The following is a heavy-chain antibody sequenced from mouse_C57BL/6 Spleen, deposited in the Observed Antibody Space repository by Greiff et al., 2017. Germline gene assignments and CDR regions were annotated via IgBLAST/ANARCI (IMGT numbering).Heavy chain of an antibody. V-gene: IGHV1-69*01. Sequence: VQLQQPGAELVMPGASVKLSCQASGYTFTSYWMHWVKQRPGQGLEWIGEIDPSASYTNYNQKFKGKSTLTVDKSSSTAYMQLSSLTSEESAVYYCARTNWDRGFDYWGQGTTLTVSS. CDR1: GYTFTSYW. CDR2: IDPSASYT. D-gene: IGHD4-1*01. J-gene: IGHJ2*01. CDR3: ARTNWDRGFDY.